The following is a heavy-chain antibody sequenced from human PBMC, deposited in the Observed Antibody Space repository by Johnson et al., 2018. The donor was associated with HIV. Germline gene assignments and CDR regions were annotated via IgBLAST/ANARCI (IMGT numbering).Heavy chain of an antibody. CDR1: GFTFSASA. CDR2: ISYVGTNE. CDR3: ARSRHGGVQPRDAFDV. D-gene: IGHD3-16*01. V-gene: IGHV3-30*04. Sequence: QVQLVESGGGLVQPGGSLRLSCAASGFTFSASAMHWVRQAPGKGLEWVAVISYVGTNEDYADSVKGRFTISRANSKNTLYLQMNSLRGEDKAVYYCARSRHGGVQPRDAFDVWGQGTMVTVSS. J-gene: IGHJ3*01.